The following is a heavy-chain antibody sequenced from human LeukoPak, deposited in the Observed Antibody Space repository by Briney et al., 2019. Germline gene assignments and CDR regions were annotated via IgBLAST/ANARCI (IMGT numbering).Heavy chain of an antibody. CDR1: GGTFSSYA. CDR3: ARTVTTPYNYYYGMDV. Sequence: GASVKVSCKASGGTFSSYAISWVRQAPGQGLEWMGGIIPIFGTANYVQKFQGRVTITADESTSTAYMELSSLRSEDTAVYYCARTVTTPYNYYYGMDVWGQGTTVIVSS. D-gene: IGHD4-17*01. V-gene: IGHV1-69*13. J-gene: IGHJ6*02. CDR2: IIPIFGTA.